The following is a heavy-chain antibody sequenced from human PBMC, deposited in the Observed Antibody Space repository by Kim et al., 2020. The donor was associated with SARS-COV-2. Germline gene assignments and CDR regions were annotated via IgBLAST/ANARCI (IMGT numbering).Heavy chain of an antibody. D-gene: IGHD3-10*01. V-gene: IGHV4-39*01. CDR3: ARLRGWFGELLYRGTFDY. CDR2: IYYSGST. CDR1: GGSISSSSYY. Sequence: SETLSLTCTVSGGSISSSSYYWGWIRQPPGKGLEWIGSIYYSGSTYYNPSLKSRVTISVDTSKNQFSLKLSSVTAADTAVYYCARLRGWFGELLYRGTFDYWGQGTLVTVSS. J-gene: IGHJ4*02.